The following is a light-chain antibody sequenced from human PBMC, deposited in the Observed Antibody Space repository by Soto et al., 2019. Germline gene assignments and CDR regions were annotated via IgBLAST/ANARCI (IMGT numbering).Light chain of an antibody. CDR1: RSDVGGYNF. J-gene: IGLJ1*01. Sequence: QSALTQPASVSGSPGQSITISCTGTRSDVGGYNFVSWYQHHPGKAPKLMIYEVSNRPSGVSNRFSGSKSGNTASLTIPGLQAEDEADYYCKSYTSSSLNVFGTGTKVTVL. V-gene: IGLV2-14*01. CDR2: EVS. CDR3: KSYTSSSLNV.